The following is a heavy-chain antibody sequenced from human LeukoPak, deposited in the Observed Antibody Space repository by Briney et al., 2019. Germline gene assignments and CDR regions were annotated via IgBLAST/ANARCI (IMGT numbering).Heavy chain of an antibody. D-gene: IGHD1-26*01. CDR1: GYTLTELS. CDR3: MRGSGSQGRDWFDP. J-gene: IGHJ5*02. V-gene: IGHV1-24*01. CDR2: FDPEDGET. Sequence: ASVKVSCKVSGYTLTELSMHWVRQAPGKGLEWMGGFDPEDGETIYAQKFQGRVTMTEDTSTDTAYMELSSLRSEDTAVYYCMRGSGSQGRDWFDPWGQGTLVTVSS.